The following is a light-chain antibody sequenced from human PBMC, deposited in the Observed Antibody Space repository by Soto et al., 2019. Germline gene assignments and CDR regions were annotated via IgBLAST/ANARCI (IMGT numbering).Light chain of an antibody. V-gene: IGKV3-15*01. CDR1: QSVSSK. CDR2: GAS. J-gene: IGKJ1*01. Sequence: EIVMTQSPATLSVSPGERATLSCRASQSVSSKLAWYQQPPGQAPRLLIYGASTRAAGVSARFSGSGSGTDFTLTISRLEPEDFAVYYCQQYGSSWWTFGQGTKVDIK. CDR3: QQYGSSWWT.